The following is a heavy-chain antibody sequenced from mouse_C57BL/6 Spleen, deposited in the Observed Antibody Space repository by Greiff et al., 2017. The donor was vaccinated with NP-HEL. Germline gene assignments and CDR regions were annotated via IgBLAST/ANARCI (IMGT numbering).Heavy chain of an antibody. Sequence: QVQLQQPGAELVGPGSSVKLSCKASGYTFTSYWMHWVKQRPIQGLEWIGNIDPSDSETHYNQKFKDKATLTVDKSSSTAYMQLSSLTSEDSAVYYCARSRNIYDGYYFAYWGQGTLVTVSA. D-gene: IGHD2-3*01. V-gene: IGHV1-52*01. CDR3: ARSRNIYDGYYFAY. CDR2: IDPSDSET. J-gene: IGHJ3*01. CDR1: GYTFTSYW.